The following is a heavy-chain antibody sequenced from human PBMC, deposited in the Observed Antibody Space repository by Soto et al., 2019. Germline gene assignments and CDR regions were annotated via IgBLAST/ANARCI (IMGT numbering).Heavy chain of an antibody. CDR3: AKGVSGSYFGYYFDY. J-gene: IGHJ4*02. Sequence: LRLSCAASGFTFSSYGMHWVRQAPGKGLEWVAVISYDGSNKYYADSVKGRFTISRDNSKNTLYLQMNSLRAEDTAVYYCAKGVSGSYFGYYFDYWGQGTLVTVSS. CDR1: GFTFSSYG. V-gene: IGHV3-30*18. D-gene: IGHD1-26*01. CDR2: ISYDGSNK.